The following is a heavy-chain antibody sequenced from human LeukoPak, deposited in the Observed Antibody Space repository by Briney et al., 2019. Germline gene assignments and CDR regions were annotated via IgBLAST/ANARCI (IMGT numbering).Heavy chain of an antibody. D-gene: IGHD3-10*01. J-gene: IGHJ3*02. V-gene: IGHV4-4*07. CDR2: IYTSGST. CDR1: GGSISSYY. CDR3: ATSTYYYGSGSYERAFDI. Sequence: PSETLSLTCTVSGGSISSYYWSWIRQPARKGLEWIGRIYTSGSTNYNPSLKSRVTMSVDTSKNQFSLKLSSVTAADTAVYYCATSTYYYGSGSYERAFDIWGQGTMVTVSS.